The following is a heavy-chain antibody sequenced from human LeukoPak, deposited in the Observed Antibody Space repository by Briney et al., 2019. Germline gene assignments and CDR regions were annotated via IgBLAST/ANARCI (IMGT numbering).Heavy chain of an antibody. J-gene: IGHJ3*02. CDR3: ARDILGIAAAGDDAFDI. Sequence: ASVKVSCKASGYTFTSYYMHWVRQAPGQGLEWMGIINPSGGSTSYAQKFQGRVTMTRDMSTSTVYMELSSLRSEDTAVYYCARDILGIAAAGDDAFDIWGQGTMVTVSS. CDR2: INPSGGST. V-gene: IGHV1-46*01. D-gene: IGHD6-13*01. CDR1: GYTFTSYY.